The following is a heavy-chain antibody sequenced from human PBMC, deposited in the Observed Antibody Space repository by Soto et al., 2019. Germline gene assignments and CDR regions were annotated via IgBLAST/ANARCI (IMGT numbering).Heavy chain of an antibody. CDR3: ALGRDYHFDP. CDR2: IIPMPGRT. V-gene: IGHV1-69*04. CDR1: GGTVSTYA. J-gene: IGHJ5*02. D-gene: IGHD4-17*01. Sequence: QIQLVQSGAEVKKPGSSVKVSCKSSGGTVSTYAISWVRQAPGQGLEWMGGIIPMPGRTTYAQKFQDRVTIAADKSTTTAYMELSSLRSKDTSVYYCALGRDYHFDPWGRGALVTVSP.